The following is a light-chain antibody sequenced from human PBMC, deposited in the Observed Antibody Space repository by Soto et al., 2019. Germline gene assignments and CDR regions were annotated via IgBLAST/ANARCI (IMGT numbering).Light chain of an antibody. CDR3: CSYTVSGTYV. J-gene: IGLJ1*01. V-gene: IGLV2-14*01. CDR2: AVS. CDR1: SSDVGGYNY. Sequence: QSVLTQPASVSGSPGQSITISCTGTSSDVGGYNYVSWYQQHPGKAPKLMIYAVSNRPSGVSNRFSGSKSGNTATLTISGLRAEDEADYYCCSYTVSGTYVFGTGTKVIV.